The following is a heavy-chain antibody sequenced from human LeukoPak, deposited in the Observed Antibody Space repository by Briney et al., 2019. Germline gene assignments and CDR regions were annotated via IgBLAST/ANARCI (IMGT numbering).Heavy chain of an antibody. J-gene: IGHJ3*01. V-gene: IGHV3-23*01. CDR3: AKDPVMTGGAWDV. D-gene: IGHD3-16*01. CDR1: GFTFRSYA. CDR2: ISNSGGNT. Sequence: GSLRLSCAASGFTFRSYAMNWVRQAPGKGLEWVATISNSGGNTYHADSVKGRFTISRDNSKNTLYLQMNSLRAEDTALYYCAKDPVMTGGAWDVWGQGTMVTVSS.